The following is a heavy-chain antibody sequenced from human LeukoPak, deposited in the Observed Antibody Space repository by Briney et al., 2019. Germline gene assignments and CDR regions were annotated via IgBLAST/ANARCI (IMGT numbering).Heavy chain of an antibody. V-gene: IGHV4-38-2*02. D-gene: IGHD6-13*01. J-gene: IGHJ6*03. CDR2: ISHTGSS. CDR3: ARVYTGSSGDYYYYMDG. CDR1: GYSISNGHY. Sequence: SETLSLTCTVSGYSISNGHYWGWIRQPPGKGLEWIGSISHTGSSYYNPSLKSRVTVSVDTSKNQFYLRLSSVTAADTAVYYCARVYTGSSGDYYYYMDGWGKATTVTDS.